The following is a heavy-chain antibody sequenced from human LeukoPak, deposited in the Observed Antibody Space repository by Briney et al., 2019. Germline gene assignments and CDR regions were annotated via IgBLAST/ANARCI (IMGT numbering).Heavy chain of an antibody. V-gene: IGHV3-30*04. Sequence: GGSLRLSCTVSGFTVSSNSMSWVRQAPGKGLEWVAVISYDGSNKYYADSVKGRFTISRDNSKNTLYLQMNSLRAEDTAVYYCARHRSDYVWGSYLPQSSGRRNWFDPWGQGTLVTVSS. J-gene: IGHJ5*02. CDR1: GFTVSSNS. CDR2: ISYDGSNK. CDR3: ARHRSDYVWGSYLPQSSGRRNWFDP. D-gene: IGHD3-16*02.